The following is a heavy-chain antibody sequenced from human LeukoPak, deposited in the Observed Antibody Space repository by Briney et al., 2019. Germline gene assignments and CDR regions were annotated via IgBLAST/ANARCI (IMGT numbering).Heavy chain of an antibody. J-gene: IGHJ4*02. CDR2: TSFDESNR. V-gene: IGHV3-30-3*02. Sequence: GRSLRLSCAASGFTFRTFAMHWVRQAPGKGLEWVALTSFDESNRGYADSVKGRFTISRDNSKNTLYLQMNTLRAEDTAVYYCAKTEGRGTTVAQRPNDYWGQGTLVTVSS. CDR3: AKTEGRGTTVAQRPNDY. CDR1: GFTFRTFA. D-gene: IGHD4-23*01.